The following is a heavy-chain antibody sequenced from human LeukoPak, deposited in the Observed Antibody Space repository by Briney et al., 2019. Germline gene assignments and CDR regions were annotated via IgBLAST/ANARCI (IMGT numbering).Heavy chain of an antibody. J-gene: IGHJ4*02. CDR2: IIPIFGTA. D-gene: IGHD3-22*01. CDR1: GGTFSSYA. CDR3: ARDSYYYDSSGYRGFDY. Sequence: ASVKVSCKASGGTFSSYAISWVRQAPGQGLEWMGGIIPIFGTANYAQKFQGRVTITADESTSTAYMELSSLRSEDTAVYYCARDSYYYDSSGYRGFDYWGQGTLVTVSS. V-gene: IGHV1-69*13.